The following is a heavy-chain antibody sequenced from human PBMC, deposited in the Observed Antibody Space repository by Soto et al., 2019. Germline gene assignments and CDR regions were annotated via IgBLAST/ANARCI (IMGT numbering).Heavy chain of an antibody. V-gene: IGHV4-34*01. D-gene: IGHD4-17*01. Sequence: QVQLQQWGAGLLKPSETLSLTCAVYGGSFSGYYWSWIRQPPGKGLEWIGEINHSGSTNYNPSLKSRVTISVDTSKHQFSLKLGSVTAADTAVYYCARGEYYGDYREYFQHWGQGTLVTVSS. CDR1: GGSFSGYY. J-gene: IGHJ1*01. CDR3: ARGEYYGDYREYFQH. CDR2: INHSGST.